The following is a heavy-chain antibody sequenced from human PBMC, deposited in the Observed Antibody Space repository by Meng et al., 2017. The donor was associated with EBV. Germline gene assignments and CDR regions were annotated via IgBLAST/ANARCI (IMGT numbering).Heavy chain of an antibody. CDR2: INHSGST. CDR1: GGSFSGYY. Sequence: QVRLQEWGEGLLKPSETLSLTCAVYGGSFSGYYWSWIRQAPGKGLEWIGEINHSGSTNYNPSLKSRVTISVDTSKNQFSLKLSSVTAADTAVYYCARGRWLQPGSYFDYWGQGTLVTVSS. CDR3: ARGRWLQPGSYFDY. V-gene: IGHV4-34*01. D-gene: IGHD5-24*01. J-gene: IGHJ4*02.